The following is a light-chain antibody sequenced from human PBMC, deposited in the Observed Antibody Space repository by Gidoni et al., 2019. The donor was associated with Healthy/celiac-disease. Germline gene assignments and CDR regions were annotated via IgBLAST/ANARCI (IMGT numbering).Light chain of an antibody. Sequence: DIQMTQSPSSLSASVGDSVTITCRASQSNSSYLNWYQQKPGKAPKRLIYAASSLQSGVPSRFSGSGSGTDFTLTISSLQPEDFATYYCQQGYSTRPLTFGRGTKVEIK. J-gene: IGKJ4*01. CDR1: QSNSSY. V-gene: IGKV1-39*01. CDR2: AAS. CDR3: QQGYSTRPLT.